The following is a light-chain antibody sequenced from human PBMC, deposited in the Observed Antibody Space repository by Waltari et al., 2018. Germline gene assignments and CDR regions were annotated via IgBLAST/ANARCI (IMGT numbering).Light chain of an antibody. Sequence: EIVLTQSPGTLYLSPGERAILSCRASQSVGNLLAWYQHRPGQAPRLLVYDASNRASGIPARVSGSGSGTDFVLTISSLEPEDFAVYYCQQRFNWPTFGQGTKVQFK. V-gene: IGKV3-11*01. CDR1: QSVGNL. J-gene: IGKJ1*01. CDR3: QQRFNWPT. CDR2: DAS.